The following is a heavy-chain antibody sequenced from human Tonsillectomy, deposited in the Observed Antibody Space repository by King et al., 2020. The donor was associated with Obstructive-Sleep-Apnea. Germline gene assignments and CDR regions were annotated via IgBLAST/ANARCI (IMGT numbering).Heavy chain of an antibody. CDR3: AKAYLGEDY. V-gene: IGHV3-23*04. CDR1: GFTFSSYT. Sequence: VQLVESGGGLVQPGGSLRLSCAASGFTFSSYTMSWVRQAPGKGLEWVSGISGRGVHTYFADSVKGRFTISRDNSEDTLYLQMNSLRAEDTAVYYCAKAYLGEDYWGQGTLVTVSS. CDR2: ISGRGVHT. D-gene: IGHD3-16*01. J-gene: IGHJ4*02.